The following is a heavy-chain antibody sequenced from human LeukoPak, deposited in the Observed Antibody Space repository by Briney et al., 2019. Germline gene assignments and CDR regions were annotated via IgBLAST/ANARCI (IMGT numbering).Heavy chain of an antibody. Sequence: GGSLRLSCVVSGFTFSSYGMNWVRQAPGKGLEWVSCINRGSSTIYYADSVKGRFTISRDNAKNSLYLQMKSLRDEDTAVYYSASACHRLGVDDAFDIWGQGTMVTVSS. CDR2: INRGSSTI. D-gene: IGHD3-16*01. CDR3: ASACHRLGVDDAFDI. V-gene: IGHV3-48*02. J-gene: IGHJ3*02. CDR1: GFTFSSYG.